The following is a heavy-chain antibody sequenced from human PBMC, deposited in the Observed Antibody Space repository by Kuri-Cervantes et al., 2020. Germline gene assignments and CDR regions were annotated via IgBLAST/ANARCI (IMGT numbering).Heavy chain of an antibody. D-gene: IGHD6-13*01. CDR3: ARDHSSWYGGGTYGMDV. CDR1: GGSISSGDYY. CDR2: IYYSGST. V-gene: IGHV4-30-4*01. J-gene: IGHJ6*02. Sequence: LRLSCTVSGGSISSGDYYWSWIRQPPGKGLEWIGYIYYSGSTYYNPSPKSRVTISVDTSKNQFSLKLSSVTAADTAVYYCARDHSSWYGGGTYGMDVWGQGTTVTVSS.